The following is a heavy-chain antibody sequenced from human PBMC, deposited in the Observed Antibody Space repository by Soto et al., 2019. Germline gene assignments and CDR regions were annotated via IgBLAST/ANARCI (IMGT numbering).Heavy chain of an antibody. CDR2: MNPNSGNT. V-gene: IGHV1-8*03. J-gene: IGHJ4*02. D-gene: IGHD6-6*01. CDR1: GYTLTELS. CDR3: ARLDLYSSSTGFDY. Sequence: ASVKVSCKVSGYTLTELSMHWVRQAPGKGLEWMGWMNPNSGNTGYAQKFQGRVTITRNTSISTAYMELSSLRSEDTAVYYCARLDLYSSSTGFDYWGQGTLVTVSS.